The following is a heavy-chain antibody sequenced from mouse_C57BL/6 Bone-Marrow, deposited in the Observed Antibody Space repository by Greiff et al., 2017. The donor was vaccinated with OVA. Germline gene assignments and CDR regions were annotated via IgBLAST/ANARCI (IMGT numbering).Heavy chain of an antibody. Sequence: EVQLQQSGPELVKPGASVKISCKASGYSFTGYYMNWVKQSPEKSLEWIGEINPSTGGTTYNQKFKAKATLTVDKSSSTAYMQLKSLTSEDSAVYYCARFDDEAWFAYWGQGTLVTVSA. CDR2: INPSTGGT. CDR1: GYSFTGYY. V-gene: IGHV1-42*01. D-gene: IGHD2-12*01. J-gene: IGHJ3*01. CDR3: ARFDDEAWFAY.